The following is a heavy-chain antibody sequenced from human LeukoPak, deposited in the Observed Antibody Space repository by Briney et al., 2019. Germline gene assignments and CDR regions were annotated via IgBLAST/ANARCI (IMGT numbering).Heavy chain of an antibody. CDR1: GGSISSYY. Sequence: SETLSLTCTVSGGSISSYYWIWLRQPPGKGLEWIGYIYYSGSTNYNPSLKSRVTISVDTSKNQFSLNLSSVTTADTAVYYCARGGSESYRNYYYMDVWGKGTTATVSS. J-gene: IGHJ6*03. CDR2: IYYSGST. CDR3: ARGGSESYRNYYYMDV. D-gene: IGHD3-10*01. V-gene: IGHV4-59*01.